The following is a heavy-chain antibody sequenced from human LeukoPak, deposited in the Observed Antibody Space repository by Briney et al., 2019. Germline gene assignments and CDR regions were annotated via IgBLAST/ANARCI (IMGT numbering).Heavy chain of an antibody. CDR1: GGSISSSSYY. D-gene: IGHD3-16*02. J-gene: IGHJ4*02. CDR3: ARLDTAFWGVIGSFDY. CDR2: IYYTGNT. V-gene: IGHV4-61*05. Sequence: SETLSLTCTVSGGSISSSSYYWGWIRQPPGKGLEWIGYIYYTGNTNYNPSLKSRVTISVDTSKNQFSLKLSSVTAADTAVYYCARLDTAFWGVIGSFDYWGQGTLVTVSS.